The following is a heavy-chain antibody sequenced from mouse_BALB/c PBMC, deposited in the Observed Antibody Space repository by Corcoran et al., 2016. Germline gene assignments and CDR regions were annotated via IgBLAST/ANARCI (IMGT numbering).Heavy chain of an antibody. CDR3: ARAPLHYYAMDY. CDR2: INTYTGEP. J-gene: IGHJ4*01. D-gene: IGHD6-1*01. V-gene: IGHV9-3-1*01. Sequence: QIQLVQSGPELKKPGETVKISCKASGYTFTNYGMNWVKQAPGKGLKWMGWINTYTGEPTYADDFKGRFAFSLETSASTAYLQNNNLKNEDTATYFCARAPLHYYAMDYWGQGTSVTVSS. CDR1: GYTFTNYG.